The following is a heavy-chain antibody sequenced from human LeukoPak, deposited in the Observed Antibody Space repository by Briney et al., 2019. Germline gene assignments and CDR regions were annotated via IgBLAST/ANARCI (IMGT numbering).Heavy chain of an antibody. Sequence: ASVKVSCKASGYTFTGYYMHWVRQAPGQGLEWMGGIIPIFGTANYAQKFQGRVTITADKSTSTAYMELSSLRSEDTAVYYCARGQDYGGNSPYGDAFDIWGQGTMVTVSS. CDR2: IIPIFGTA. J-gene: IGHJ3*02. D-gene: IGHD4-23*01. V-gene: IGHV1-69*06. CDR3: ARGQDYGGNSPYGDAFDI. CDR1: GYTFTGYY.